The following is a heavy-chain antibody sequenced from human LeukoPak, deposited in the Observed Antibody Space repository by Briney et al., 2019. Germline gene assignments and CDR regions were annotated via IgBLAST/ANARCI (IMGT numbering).Heavy chain of an antibody. CDR2: ISAYNGNT. J-gene: IGHJ1*01. CDR1: GYTFTSYG. V-gene: IGHV1-18*01. D-gene: IGHD2-8*01. Sequence: VASVKVSCKASGYTFTSYGISWVRQAPGQGLEWMGWISAYNGNTNYAQKLQGRVTMTTDTSTSTAYMELRSLRSDDTAVYYCARDRARFINGWFQHWGQGTLVTVSS. CDR3: ARDRARFINGWFQH.